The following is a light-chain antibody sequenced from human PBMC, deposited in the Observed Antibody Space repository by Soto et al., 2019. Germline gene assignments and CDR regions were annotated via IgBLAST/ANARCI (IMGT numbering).Light chain of an antibody. V-gene: IGKV3-20*01. Sequence: EIVLTQSPGTLSLSPGEIATLSCRASHIVSSSYLAWYQQKPGQAPRLLIYGASSRATGIPDRFSGSGSGTDFTLTISRLEPEDFAVYYCQQYGSSPPELTFGGGAKVAIK. CDR2: GAS. CDR1: HIVSSSY. CDR3: QQYGSSPPELT. J-gene: IGKJ4*01.